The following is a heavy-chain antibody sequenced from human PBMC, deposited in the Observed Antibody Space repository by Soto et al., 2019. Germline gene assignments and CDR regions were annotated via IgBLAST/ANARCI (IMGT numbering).Heavy chain of an antibody. J-gene: IGHJ4*02. CDR1: GFSFSGSA. CDR3: IRRLQYSRIWYVDF. V-gene: IGHV3-73*02. CDR2: YAT. Sequence: VRLVESGGGLVQPGESRKLSCATSGFSFSGSAIHWVRQAPGKGLEWVGHYATGYGASVKGRFTISRDESKSTEYLQMNSLKTEDTAVYYCIRRLQYSRIWYVDFWGQGTLVTVSS. D-gene: IGHD6-13*01.